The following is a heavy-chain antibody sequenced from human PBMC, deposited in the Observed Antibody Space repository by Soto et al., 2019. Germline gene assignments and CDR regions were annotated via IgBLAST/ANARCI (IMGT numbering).Heavy chain of an antibody. CDR1: GYTLTELS. D-gene: IGHD2-15*01. V-gene: IGHV1-24*01. J-gene: IGHJ3*02. CDR3: ATQDIATRRAFDI. Sequence: ASVKVSCKVSGYTLTELSMHWVRQAPGKGLEWMGGFDPEDGETIYAQKFQGRVTMTEDTSTDAAYMELSSLRSEDTAVYYCATQDIATRRAFDIWGQGTMVTVSS. CDR2: FDPEDGET.